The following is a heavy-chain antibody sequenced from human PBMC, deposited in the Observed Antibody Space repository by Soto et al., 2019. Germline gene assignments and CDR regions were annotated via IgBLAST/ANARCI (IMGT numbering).Heavy chain of an antibody. CDR1: GFTFSVYG. V-gene: IGHV3-30*18. J-gene: IGHJ6*02. Sequence: ESGGGVVQRGRCLRLSCAASGFTFSVYGMHWVRQAPGKGLEWVALVSYDGSIKYYADSVKGRFTISRDNSKNTLYLQMNSLRVEDTAVYYCAKDGSHLAVAGTSPTSYFYGLAVWGQGTTVTVSS. CDR2: VSYDGSIK. CDR3: AKDGSHLAVAGTSPTSYFYGLAV. D-gene: IGHD6-19*01.